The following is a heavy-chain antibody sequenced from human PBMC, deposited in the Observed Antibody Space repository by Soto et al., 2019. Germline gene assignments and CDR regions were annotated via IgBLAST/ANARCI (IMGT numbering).Heavy chain of an antibody. CDR3: ASAGHAVMITFGGADGAFDI. D-gene: IGHD3-16*01. V-gene: IGHV4-59*05. Sequence: SETLSLTCTVSGGSISSYYWCWIRQPPGKGLEWIGSIYYSGSTYYNPSLKSRVTISVDTSKNQFSLKLSSVTAADTAVYYCASAGHAVMITFGGADGAFDIWGQGTMVTVSS. J-gene: IGHJ3*02. CDR2: IYYSGST. CDR1: GGSISSYY.